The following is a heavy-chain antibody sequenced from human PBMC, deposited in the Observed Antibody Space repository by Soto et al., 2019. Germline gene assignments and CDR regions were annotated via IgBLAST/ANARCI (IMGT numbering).Heavy chain of an antibody. CDR3: ARATRDYGGNSGYYYYGMDV. J-gene: IGHJ6*02. Sequence: SETLSLTCTVSGGSISSYYLSWIRQPPGKGLEWIGYIYYSGSTNYNPSLKSRVTISVDTSKNQFSLKLSSVTAADTAVYYCARATRDYGGNSGYYYYGMDVWGQGTTVTVSS. V-gene: IGHV4-59*01. D-gene: IGHD4-17*01. CDR2: IYYSGST. CDR1: GGSISSYY.